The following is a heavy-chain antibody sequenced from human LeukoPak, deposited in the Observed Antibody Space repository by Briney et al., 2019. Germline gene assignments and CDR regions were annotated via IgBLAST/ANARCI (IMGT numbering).Heavy chain of an antibody. D-gene: IGHD3-3*01. CDR2: ISGSGGST. CDR3: AKAFWSGYLFSGGDDY. V-gene: IGHV3-23*01. Sequence: GGSLRLSCAASGFTFSSYAMSWVRQAPGKGLEWVSAISGSGGSTYYADSVKGRFTISRDNSKNTLYLQMNSLRAEDTAVYYCAKAFWSGYLFSGGDDYWGQGTLVTVSS. J-gene: IGHJ4*02. CDR1: GFTFSSYA.